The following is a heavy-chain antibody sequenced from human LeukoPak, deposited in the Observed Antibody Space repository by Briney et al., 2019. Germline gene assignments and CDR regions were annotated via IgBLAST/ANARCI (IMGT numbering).Heavy chain of an antibody. Sequence: GGSLRLSCAASGFTFSSYSMNWVRQAPGKGLEWVSSISSSSSYIYYADSVKGRFTISRDNAKNSLYLQMNSPRAEDTAVYYCARVLGGYSYGYLGYYFDYWGQGTLVTVSS. D-gene: IGHD5-18*01. V-gene: IGHV3-21*01. J-gene: IGHJ4*02. CDR1: GFTFSSYS. CDR3: ARVLGGYSYGYLGYYFDY. CDR2: ISSSSSYI.